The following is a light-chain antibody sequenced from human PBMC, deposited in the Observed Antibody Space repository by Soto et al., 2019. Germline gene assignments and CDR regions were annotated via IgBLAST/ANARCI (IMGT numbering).Light chain of an antibody. CDR2: AAS. J-gene: IGKJ1*01. CDR3: LQHNSYPWT. V-gene: IGKV1-17*01. CDR1: QGIRNE. Sequence: DIQMTQSPSSLSASVGDRVTITCRASQGIRNELGWYQHKPGKAPRRLIYAASTLQSGVPSRFSGSGSGTEFTLTITSLQAEDFATYYCLQHNSYPWTFGQGTKVDIK.